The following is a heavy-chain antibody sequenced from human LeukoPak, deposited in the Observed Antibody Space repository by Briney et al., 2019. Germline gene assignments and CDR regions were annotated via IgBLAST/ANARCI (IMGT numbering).Heavy chain of an antibody. J-gene: IGHJ4*02. CDR1: GYLFTSYW. CDR2: IYPGDSDT. D-gene: IGHD5-18*01. Sequence: GEALKISLQGPGYLFTSYWIGRVRQVPGKGLEWMGIIYPGDSDTRYSPSFQGQVTVSADKSISTAYLQWSSLKASDPAMYYCARPYTAVVTGLFDYWGQGTLVTVSS. CDR3: ARPYTAVVTGLFDY. V-gene: IGHV5-51*01.